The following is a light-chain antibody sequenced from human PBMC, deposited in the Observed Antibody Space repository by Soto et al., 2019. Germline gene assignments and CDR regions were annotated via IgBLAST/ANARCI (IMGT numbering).Light chain of an antibody. CDR1: QSITVTY. V-gene: IGKV3-20*01. CDR2: GAS. Sequence: EIVLTQSPGTLSLSPGERATLSCRASQSITVTYLAWYQQKPGRAPRILIYGASNRATGIPDRFSGSGSGTDFTLTIIRLEPEDFAVYYCQHYGISPPWTFGQGTKVEIK. J-gene: IGKJ1*01. CDR3: QHYGISPPWT.